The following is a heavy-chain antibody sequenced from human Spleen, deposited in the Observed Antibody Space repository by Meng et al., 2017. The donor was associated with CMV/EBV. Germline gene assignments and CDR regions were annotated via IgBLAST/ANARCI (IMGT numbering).Heavy chain of an antibody. J-gene: IGHJ3*02. CDR3: AGIAAIDAFDI. CDR2: MNPNSGNT. CDR1: GYTFTSYD. D-gene: IGHD6-13*01. V-gene: IGHV1-8*03. Sequence: ASVKVSCKASGYTFTSYDINWVRQATGQGLEWMGWMNPNSGNTGYAQKFQERVTITRDMSTSTAYMELSSLRSEDTAVYYCAGIAAIDAFDIWGQGTMVTVSS.